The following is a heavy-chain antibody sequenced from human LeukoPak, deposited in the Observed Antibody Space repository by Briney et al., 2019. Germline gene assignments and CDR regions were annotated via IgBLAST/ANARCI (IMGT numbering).Heavy chain of an antibody. V-gene: IGHV3-23*01. Sequence: QPGGSLRLSCAASGFTFSSYAMSWVRQAPGKGLEWVSAISGSGGSTYCADSVKGRFTISRDNSKNTLYLQMNSLRAEDTAVYYCAKDQAAAEVWGFDYWGQGTLVTVSS. CDR1: GFTFSSYA. CDR2: ISGSGGST. CDR3: AKDQAAAEVWGFDY. D-gene: IGHD6-13*01. J-gene: IGHJ4*02.